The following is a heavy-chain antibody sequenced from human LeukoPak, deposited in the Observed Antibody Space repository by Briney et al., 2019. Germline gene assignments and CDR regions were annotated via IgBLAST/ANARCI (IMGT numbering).Heavy chain of an antibody. D-gene: IGHD2-2*02. CDR1: GFTFSSYA. CDR3: AKDRGIIVVVPAAIIKGG. CDR2: ISSSSSYI. Sequence: GGSLRLSCAASGFTFSSYAMHWVRQAPGKGLEWVSSISSSSSYIYYADSVKGRFTISRDNSKNTLYLQMNSLRAEDTAVYYCAKDRGIIVVVPAAIIKGGWGQGTLVTVSS. J-gene: IGHJ4*02. V-gene: IGHV3-21*04.